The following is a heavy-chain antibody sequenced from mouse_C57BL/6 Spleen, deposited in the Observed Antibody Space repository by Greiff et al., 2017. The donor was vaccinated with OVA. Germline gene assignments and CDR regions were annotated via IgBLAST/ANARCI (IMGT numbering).Heavy chain of an antibody. CDR3: ARDMSNYVTFDY. V-gene: IGHV1-82*01. D-gene: IGHD2-5*01. CDR2: IYPGDGDT. CDR1: GYAFSSSW. J-gene: IGHJ2*01. Sequence: QVQLKESGPELVKPGASVKISCKASGYAFSSSWMNWVKQRPGKGLEWIGRIYPGDGDTNYNGKFKGKATLTADKSSSTAYMQLSSLTSENSTVYFCARDMSNYVTFDYWGKGTTLTVSS.